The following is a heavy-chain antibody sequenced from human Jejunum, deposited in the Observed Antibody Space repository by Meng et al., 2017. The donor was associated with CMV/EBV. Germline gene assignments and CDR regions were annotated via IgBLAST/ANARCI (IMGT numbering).Heavy chain of an antibody. CDR2: ISASGLT. CDR3: VKDFNSEVTYYYYYAMDV. J-gene: IGHJ6*02. CDR1: FSSYA. V-gene: IGHV3-23*01. Sequence: FSSYAMSWVRQTPGKGLEWVAVISASGLTEYRDSVKGRFTISRDNSKDTVYLQLNSLRVEDTAVYFCVKDFNSEVTYYYYYAMDVWGQGTTVTVSS. D-gene: IGHD1-1*01.